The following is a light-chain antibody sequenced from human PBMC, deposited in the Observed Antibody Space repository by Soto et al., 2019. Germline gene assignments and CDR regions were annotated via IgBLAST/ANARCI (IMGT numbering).Light chain of an antibody. CDR1: QSVSSY. CDR2: DAS. CDR3: QQRSNWPPGT. Sequence: EIVLTQSPATLSLSPGERATLSCRASQSVSSYLAWYQQKPGHAPRLLIYDASNRATGIPARFSGSGSGTDFTLTISSLEPEDFAVYYCQQRSNWPPGTFGPGTKVDIK. V-gene: IGKV3-11*01. J-gene: IGKJ3*01.